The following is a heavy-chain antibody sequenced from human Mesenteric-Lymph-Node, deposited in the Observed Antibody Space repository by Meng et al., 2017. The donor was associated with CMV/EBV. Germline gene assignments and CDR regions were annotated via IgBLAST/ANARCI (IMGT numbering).Heavy chain of an antibody. V-gene: IGHV1-2*02. CDR1: GYTFTNYY. CDR2: MNPNSGDT. D-gene: IGHD5-18*01. CDR3: ARGGGDVDTAMAIDY. J-gene: IGHJ4*02. Sequence: ASVKVSCKASGYTFTNYYMHWVRQAPGQGLEWMGWMNPNSGDTNYAQKFQGRVTMTRDTSISTAYMELSRLRSDDTAVYYCARGGGDVDTAMAIDYWGQGTLVTVSS.